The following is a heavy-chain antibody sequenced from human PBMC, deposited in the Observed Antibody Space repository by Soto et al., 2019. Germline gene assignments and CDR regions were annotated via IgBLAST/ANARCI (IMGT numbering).Heavy chain of an antibody. J-gene: IGHJ3*02. CDR1: GLSFPVYY. CDR3: ARLIRWTMVRGVITSLYAFDI. Sequence: SDTLSLTCAFHGLSFPVYYWCWIRQPPRAGLEWIGEVNHSGSTNYNPSLKSRVTISVDTSNNQFSLKLSSVTAADTAVYYCARLIRWTMVRGVITSLYAFDIWGQGTMVT. V-gene: IGHV4-34*01. D-gene: IGHD3-10*01. CDR2: VNHSGST.